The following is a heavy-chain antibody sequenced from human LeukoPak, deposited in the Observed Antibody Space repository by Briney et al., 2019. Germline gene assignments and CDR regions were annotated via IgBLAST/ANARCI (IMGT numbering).Heavy chain of an antibody. CDR3: ARAHSSGWLSLDY. V-gene: IGHV4-4*02. D-gene: IGHD6-19*01. Sequence: SETPSLTCAVSGGSISSSNWWNWVRQPPGKGLEWIGEIYHSGTTYYNSSLESRVTISVDKSKNQFSLKLSSVTAADTAVYYCARAHSSGWLSLDYWGQGTLVTVSS. CDR2: IYHSGTT. CDR1: GGSISSSNW. J-gene: IGHJ4*02.